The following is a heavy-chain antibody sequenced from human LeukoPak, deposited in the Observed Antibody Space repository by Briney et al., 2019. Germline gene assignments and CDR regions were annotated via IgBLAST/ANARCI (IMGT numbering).Heavy chain of an antibody. D-gene: IGHD6-13*01. CDR3: ARSAPDSSSWYVPNWFDP. V-gene: IGHV3-11*04. CDR2: ISSSGSTI. CDR1: GFTFSDYY. J-gene: IGHJ5*02. Sequence: GGSLGLSCAASGFTFSDYYMSWIRQAPGKGLEWVSYISSSGSTIYYADSVKGRFTISRDNAKNSLYLQMISLRAEDTAVYYCARSAPDSSSWYVPNWFDPWGQGTLVTVSS.